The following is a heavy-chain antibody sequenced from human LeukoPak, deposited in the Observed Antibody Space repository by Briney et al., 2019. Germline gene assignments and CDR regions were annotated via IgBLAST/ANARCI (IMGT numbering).Heavy chain of an antibody. D-gene: IGHD3-10*01. CDR2: INHSGST. CDR3: VRRYGSISGYFDY. CDR1: GGSFSGYY. J-gene: IGHJ4*02. V-gene: IGHV4-34*01. Sequence: SETLSLTCAVYGGSFSGYYWSWIRQPPGKGLEWIGEINHSGSTNYNPSLKSRVTISVDTSKNQFSLKLSSVTAADTAVYYCVRRYGSISGYFDYWGQGTLVTVSS.